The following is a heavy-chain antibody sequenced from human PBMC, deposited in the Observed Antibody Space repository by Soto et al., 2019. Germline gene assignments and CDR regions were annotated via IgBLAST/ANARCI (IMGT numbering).Heavy chain of an antibody. Sequence: GGSLRLSCAASGFTVSSNYMSWVRQAPGKGLEWVSVIYSGGSTYYADSVKGRFTISRDNSKNTLYLQMNSLRAEDTAVYYCARMEMATMSFDYWGQGTLVTVSS. CDR2: IYSGGST. D-gene: IGHD5-12*01. V-gene: IGHV3-53*01. J-gene: IGHJ4*02. CDR1: GFTVSSNY. CDR3: ARMEMATMSFDY.